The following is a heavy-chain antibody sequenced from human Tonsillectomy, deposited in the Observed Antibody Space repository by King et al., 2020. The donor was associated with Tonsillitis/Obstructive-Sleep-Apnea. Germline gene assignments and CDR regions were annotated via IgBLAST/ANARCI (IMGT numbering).Heavy chain of an antibody. V-gene: IGHV4-59*01. CDR3: AREKGEEWLSWFDP. D-gene: IGHD3-3*01. Sequence: VQLQESGPGLVKPSETLSLTCTVSGGSISSYYWSWIRQPPGKGLEWIGYIYYSGSTNYNPSLKSRVTISVDTSKNQFSLKMSSVTAADTAVYYCAREKGEEWLSWFDPCGQRTLVTVSS. J-gene: IGHJ5*02. CDR1: GGSISSYY. CDR2: IYYSGST.